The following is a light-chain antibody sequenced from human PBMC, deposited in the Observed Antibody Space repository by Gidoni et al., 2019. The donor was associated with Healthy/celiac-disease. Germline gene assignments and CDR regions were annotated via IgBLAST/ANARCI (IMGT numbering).Light chain of an antibody. V-gene: IGLV6-57*03. CDR2: EDN. Sequence: NFMLTQPHSVSESPGKTVTLTFPRSSVSIASNYVPWYQPRPGSAPTTVIYEDNQRPSGVPDRFSGSIDSSSNSASLTISGLKTEDEADYYCQSYDSSTSFGGGTKLTVL. CDR3: QSYDSSTS. J-gene: IGLJ3*02. CDR1: SVSIASNY.